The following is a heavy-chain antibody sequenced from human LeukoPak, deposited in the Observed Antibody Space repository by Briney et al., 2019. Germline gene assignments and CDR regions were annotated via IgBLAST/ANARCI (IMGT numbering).Heavy chain of an antibody. J-gene: IGHJ4*02. Sequence: TSQTLSLTCTVSGGSINSGDYYWRWIRQPPGKGLEWIGYIYYSGSTYYNPSLKSRVTISVDTSKNQFSLKLSSVTAADTAVYYCAGGRLDYPHPQPNFDYWGQGTLVTVSS. CDR1: GGSINSGDYY. CDR3: AGGRLDYPHPQPNFDY. D-gene: IGHD3/OR15-3a*01. V-gene: IGHV4-30-4*08. CDR2: IYYSGST.